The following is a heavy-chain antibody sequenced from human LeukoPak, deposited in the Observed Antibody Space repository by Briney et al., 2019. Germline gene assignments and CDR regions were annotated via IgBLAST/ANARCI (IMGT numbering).Heavy chain of an antibody. J-gene: IGHJ3*02. V-gene: IGHV4-4*07. CDR1: GGSISSYY. CDR2: IYTSGRT. Sequence: PSETLSLTCTVSGGSISSYYWSWIRQPAGRGLECIGRIYTSGRTSYNPSLKSRVIMSVDTSKNQFSLKLSSVTAADTAVYYCAREDACDIWGEGTMVTVSS. CDR3: AREDACDI.